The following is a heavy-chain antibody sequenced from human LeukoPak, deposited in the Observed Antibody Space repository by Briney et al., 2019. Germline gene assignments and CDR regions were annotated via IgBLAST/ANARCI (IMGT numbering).Heavy chain of an antibody. CDR3: ARGTIFGVATNWFDP. V-gene: IGHV4-59*01. CDR1: GASISSSY. J-gene: IGHJ5*02. CDR2: IYYSGTT. D-gene: IGHD3-3*01. Sequence: SETLSLTCTVSGASISSSYWSWIRQPPGKGLEWIGYIYYSGTTNYNPSLKSRVIILVDTSKNQFSLKLSSVTAADTAVYYCARGTIFGVATNWFDPWGQGTLVTVSS.